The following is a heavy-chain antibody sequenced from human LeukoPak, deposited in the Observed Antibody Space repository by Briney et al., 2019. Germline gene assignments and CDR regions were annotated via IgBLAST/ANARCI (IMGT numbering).Heavy chain of an antibody. CDR1: GYTFTSYY. D-gene: IGHD2-2*01. J-gene: IGHJ4*02. CDR2: INPSGGST. CDR3: ASETRYCSSTSCLDY. Sequence: GASVKVSCKASGYTFTSYYMHWVRQAPGQGLEWMGIINPSGGSTSYAQKFQGRVTMARDTSTSTVYMELSSLRSEDTAVYYCASETRYCSSTSCLDYWGQGTLVTVSS. V-gene: IGHV1-46*01.